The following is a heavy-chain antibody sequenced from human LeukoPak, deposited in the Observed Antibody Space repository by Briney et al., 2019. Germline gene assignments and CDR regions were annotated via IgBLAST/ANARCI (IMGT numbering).Heavy chain of an antibody. CDR2: INTAGGT. D-gene: IGHD6-25*01. Sequence: GGSLRLSCEASGFTFRTYDLHWVSQTAVKGLEWVSLINTAGGTFYSDSVRGRFTISRDNSKNTLYLQMNSLRAEDTAVYYCARDLTYSSGPAPDWGQGTLVTVSS. J-gene: IGHJ4*02. V-gene: IGHV3-66*01. CDR3: ARDLTYSSGPAPD. CDR1: GFTFRTYD.